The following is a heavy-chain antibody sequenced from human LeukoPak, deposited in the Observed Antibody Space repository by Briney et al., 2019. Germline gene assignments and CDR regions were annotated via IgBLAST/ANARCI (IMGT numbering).Heavy chain of an antibody. V-gene: IGHV3-7*01. J-gene: IGHJ5*02. CDR3: ARLRSGYYYGVWFDP. D-gene: IGHD3-22*01. Sequence: GGSLRLSCAASGFTFSSYWMSWVRQAPGKGLEWVANIKQDGSEKYYVDSVKGRFTISRDNAKNSLYLQMNSLRAEDTAVYYCARLRSGYYYGVWFDPWGQGTPVTVSS. CDR2: IKQDGSEK. CDR1: GFTFSSYW.